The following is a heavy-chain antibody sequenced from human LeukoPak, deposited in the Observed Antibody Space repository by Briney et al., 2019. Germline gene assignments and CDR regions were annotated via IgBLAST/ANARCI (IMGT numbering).Heavy chain of an antibody. CDR3: ARELRLPPGLDS. D-gene: IGHD5-12*01. J-gene: IGHJ4*02. CDR1: GFTFSSYS. V-gene: IGHV3-21*01. Sequence: PGGSLRLSCAASGFTFSSYSMNWVRQAPGKGLEWVSSISSSSSYIYYADSVKGRFTISRDNAKNSLYLQMNSLRAEDTAMFYCARELRLPPGLDSWGQGTLVTVSS. CDR2: ISSSSSYI.